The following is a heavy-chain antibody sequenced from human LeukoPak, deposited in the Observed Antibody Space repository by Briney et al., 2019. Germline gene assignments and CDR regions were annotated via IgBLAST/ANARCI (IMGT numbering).Heavy chain of an antibody. J-gene: IGHJ4*02. Sequence: GGSLRLSCAASGFTVSSSYMSWVRQAPGKGLEWVSLIYSAGSTYYADSVKGRFTISRDNSKDTLYLQMNSLRAEDTAVYYCARKTPRFGDYDYWGQGTLVTVSS. V-gene: IGHV3-66*01. CDR2: IYSAGST. CDR3: ARKTPRFGDYDY. CDR1: GFTVSSSY. D-gene: IGHD2-15*01.